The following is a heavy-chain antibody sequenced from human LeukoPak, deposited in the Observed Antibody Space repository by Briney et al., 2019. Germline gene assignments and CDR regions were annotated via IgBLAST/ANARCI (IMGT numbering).Heavy chain of an antibody. CDR3: ARHRIVGARRSLED. V-gene: IGHV4-4*09. J-gene: IGHJ4*02. Sequence: PSETLSLTRTVSRDSITTYYWSWIRQLPGTGLEWIGCIHASGYTNYNPSLKSRVTMAVDTSKSQLSLRVRSVSAADTAVYYCARHRIVGARRSLEDWGQGTLVTVSS. D-gene: IGHD1-26*01. CDR2: IHASGYT. CDR1: RDSITTYY.